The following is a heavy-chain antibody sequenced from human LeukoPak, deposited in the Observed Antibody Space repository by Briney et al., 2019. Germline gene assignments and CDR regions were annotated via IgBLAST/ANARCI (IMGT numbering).Heavy chain of an antibody. CDR2: IYSSGST. CDR1: GGSISSYY. J-gene: IGHJ2*01. D-gene: IGHD3-10*01. CDR3: ARVGYGFGEPWYFDL. Sequence: SETLSLTCTVSGGSISSYYWSWIRQPAGKGLEWIGRIYSSGSTNYNASLKSRVTMSVDTSKNQFSLKLSSVTAADTAVYYCARVGYGFGEPWYFDLWGRGTLVTVSS. V-gene: IGHV4-4*07.